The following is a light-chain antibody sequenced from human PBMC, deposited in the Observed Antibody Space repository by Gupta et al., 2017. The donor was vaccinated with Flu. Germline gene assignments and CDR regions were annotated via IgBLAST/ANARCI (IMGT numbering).Light chain of an antibody. Sequence: SYELTQPPSGSGSQGPTARIHCSGSELRDKYSSWYQQRPGQAPLMVIYEDTKRPSGIPERFSGSNSGNTAALTITGTQGNDEADYYCQAWDRGGVLVFGGGTKLTVL. CDR3: QAWDRGGVLV. CDR1: ELRDKY. J-gene: IGLJ2*01. V-gene: IGLV3-1*01. CDR2: EDT.